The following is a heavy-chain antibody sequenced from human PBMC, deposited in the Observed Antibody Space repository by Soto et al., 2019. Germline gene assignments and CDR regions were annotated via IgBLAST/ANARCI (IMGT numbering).Heavy chain of an antibody. Sequence: QLQLQESGSGLVKPSQTLSLTCVVSGGSISSGGYSWSWIRQPPGKGLEWIGYIHHSGSTYYNPSLKSRVTIAVDRSKNQSSPKLSSVTAADTAVYYGVRVPGPWGQGTLVTVSS. CDR1: GGSISSGGYS. CDR3: VRVPGP. CDR2: IHHSGST. J-gene: IGHJ5*02. V-gene: IGHV4-30-2*01.